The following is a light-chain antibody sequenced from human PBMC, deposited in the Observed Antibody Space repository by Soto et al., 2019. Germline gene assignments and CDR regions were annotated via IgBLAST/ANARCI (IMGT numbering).Light chain of an antibody. CDR1: QHISNA. V-gene: IGKV1-9*01. J-gene: IGKJ5*01. CDR3: QHRHSYPIT. CDR2: SAS. Sequence: DIQLTQSPSFLSASVGARIIITCRASQHISNALAWYQQKPGKAPKLLIHSASTLQSGVPSRFSGTGYGTQFTLTISSLQPEDFAMYYCQHRHSYPITFGQGTRLEMK.